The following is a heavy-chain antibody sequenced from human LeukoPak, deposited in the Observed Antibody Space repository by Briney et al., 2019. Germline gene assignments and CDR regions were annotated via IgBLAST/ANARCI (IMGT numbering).Heavy chain of an antibody. CDR3: AKNGYDSSGYYSKHFDY. Sequence: GGTLRLSCAASGFTFSSYGMSWVRQAPGKGLEWVSAISGSGGSTYYADSVKGRFTISRDNSKNTLYLQMNSLRAEDTAVYYCAKNGYDSSGYYSKHFDYWGQGTLVTVSS. D-gene: IGHD3-22*01. J-gene: IGHJ4*02. V-gene: IGHV3-23*01. CDR2: ISGSGGST. CDR1: GFTFSSYG.